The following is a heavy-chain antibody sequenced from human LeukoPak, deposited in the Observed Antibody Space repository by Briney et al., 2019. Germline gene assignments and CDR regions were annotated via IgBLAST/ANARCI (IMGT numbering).Heavy chain of an antibody. CDR2: ISGSGGST. V-gene: IGHV3-23*01. CDR1: GFTFSSYA. Sequence: GGSLRLPCAASGFTFSSYAMSWVRQAPGKGLEWVSAISGSGGSTYYADSVKGRFTISRDNSKNTLYLQMNSLRAEDTAVYYCAKDLEAAGSYPEYFQHWGQGTLVTVSS. CDR3: AKDLEAAGSYPEYFQH. D-gene: IGHD6-13*01. J-gene: IGHJ1*01.